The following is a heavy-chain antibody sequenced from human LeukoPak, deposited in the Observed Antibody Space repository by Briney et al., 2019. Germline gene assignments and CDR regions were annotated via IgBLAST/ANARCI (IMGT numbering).Heavy chain of an antibody. CDR3: ARDGRFGELFDY. J-gene: IGHJ4*02. CDR2: IYCSDGST. V-gene: IGHV1-46*01. CDR1: RYTFTTYY. D-gene: IGHD3-10*01. Sequence: ASVKVSCKTSRYTFTTYYIHWVRQAPGQGLEWMGSIYCSDGSTIYGQKFQGRVTITRDTSTSTVYMDLSGLRSEDTAVYSCARDGRFGELFDYWGQGTLVTVSS.